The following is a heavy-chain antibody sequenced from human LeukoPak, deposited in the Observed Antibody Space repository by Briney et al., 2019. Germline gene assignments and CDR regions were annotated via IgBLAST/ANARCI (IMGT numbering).Heavy chain of an antibody. CDR2: TSSSDAGT. V-gene: IGHV3-23*01. D-gene: IGHD2-21*01. Sequence: QPGGSLILSCAASGFTFSSYAMSWVRQAPGKGLEWVSATSSSDAGTYYADSVRGRFTISRDNSKNTLYLQMNSLRVEDAAVYYCARAPVTSCRGAYCYPFDYWGQGTLVTVSS. CDR1: GFTFSSYA. J-gene: IGHJ4*02. CDR3: ARAPVTSCRGAYCYPFDY.